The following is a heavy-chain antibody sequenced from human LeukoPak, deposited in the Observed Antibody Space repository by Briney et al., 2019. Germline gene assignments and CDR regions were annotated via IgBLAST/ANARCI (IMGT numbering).Heavy chain of an antibody. CDR3: ARGVAFTYYDFGSGYCNWFDP. Sequence: ASVKVSCKASGYTFTSYDINWVRQATGQELEWMGWMNPNSGNTGYAQKFQGRVTMTRNTSISTAYMELSSLRSEDTAVYYCARGVAFTYYDFGSGYCNWFDPWGQGTLVTVSS. V-gene: IGHV1-8*01. CDR1: GYTFTSYD. D-gene: IGHD3-3*01. J-gene: IGHJ5*02. CDR2: MNPNSGNT.